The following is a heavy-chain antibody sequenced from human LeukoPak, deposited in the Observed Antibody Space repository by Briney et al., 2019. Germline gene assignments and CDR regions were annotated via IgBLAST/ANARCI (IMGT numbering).Heavy chain of an antibody. CDR2: ISSSSGYI. V-gene: IGHV3-21*01. D-gene: IGHD3-10*01. J-gene: IGHJ6*03. CDR1: GFTFSSYS. Sequence: TGGSLRFSCAASGFTFSSYSMNWVRQAPGKGLEWVSSISSSSGYIYYEDSVKGRFTISRDNAKNSLYLQMNSLRAEDTAVHYCSRMYGSGSYYKSYYYYYYYMDVRGKGTTVTVFS. CDR3: SRMYGSGSYYKSYYYYYYYMDV.